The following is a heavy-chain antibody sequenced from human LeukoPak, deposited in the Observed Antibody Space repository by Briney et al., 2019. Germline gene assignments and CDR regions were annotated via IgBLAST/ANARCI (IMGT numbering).Heavy chain of an antibody. J-gene: IGHJ4*02. CDR3: AKDRGQYDFWSGYFLK. V-gene: IGHV3-30*18. Sequence: GGSLRLSCAASGFTFSSYGMHWVRQAPGKGLEWVAVISYDGSNKYYADSVKGRFTISRDNSKNTLYLQMNSLRAEDTAVYYCAKDRGQYDFWSGYFLKGGQGTLVTVSS. D-gene: IGHD3-3*01. CDR1: GFTFSSYG. CDR2: ISYDGSNK.